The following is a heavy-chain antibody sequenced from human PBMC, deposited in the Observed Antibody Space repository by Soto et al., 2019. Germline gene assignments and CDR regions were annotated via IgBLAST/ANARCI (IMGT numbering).Heavy chain of an antibody. J-gene: IGHJ4*02. CDR2: INAGNGNT. D-gene: IGHD2-21*02. V-gene: IGHV1-3*01. CDR3: ARSIVVVTALDY. CDR1: AYTVTITS. Sequence: GASGNVSCKGAAYTVTITSMDWVRQFPGQMLEWMGWINAGNGNTKYSQKFQGRVTITRDTSASTAYMELSSLRSEDTAVYYCARSIVVVTALDYWGQGTLVTVSS.